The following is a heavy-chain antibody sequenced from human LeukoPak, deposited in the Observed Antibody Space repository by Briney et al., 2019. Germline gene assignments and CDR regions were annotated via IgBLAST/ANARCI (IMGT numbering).Heavy chain of an antibody. V-gene: IGHV3-21*01. CDR1: GFTISSCT. D-gene: IGHD2-21*02. Sequence: GSLRLSCAASGFTISSCTNNWICQAPGRGLEWVSTISGSSTYIYYADSVKGRFNISRDDAKNSLYLQMNSLRAEHTAVYYCARSCGGDCYSSHRYYFDYWGQGSLVTVSS. J-gene: IGHJ4*02. CDR2: ISGSSTYI. CDR3: ARSCGGDCYSSHRYYFDY.